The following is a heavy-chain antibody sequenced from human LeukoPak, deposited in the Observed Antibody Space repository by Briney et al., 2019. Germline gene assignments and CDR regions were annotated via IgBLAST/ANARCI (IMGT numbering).Heavy chain of an antibody. J-gene: IGHJ3*01. V-gene: IGHV1-18*01. CDR3: ARVRLVWGMETFDL. CDR1: GYTLTSYG. CDR2: ISAYNGNT. D-gene: IGHD3-16*01. Sequence: ASVKVSRKASGYTLTSYGISWVRQAPGQGLEWMGWISAYNGNTNYAQKLQGRVTMTKDTSTSTAYMEMRSLRSDDTAIYYCARVRLVWGMETFDLWGQGTMVIVSS.